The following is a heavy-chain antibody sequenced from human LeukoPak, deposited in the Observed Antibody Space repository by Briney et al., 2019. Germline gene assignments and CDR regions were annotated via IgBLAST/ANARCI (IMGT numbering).Heavy chain of an antibody. Sequence: SQTLSLTCTVSGGSLSSGGYYWTWVRQHPGKGLEWIGYIYYSGSTNYNPSLKSRVTISVDTSKNQFSLKLSSVTAADTAVYYCARVAYYDFWSGYYSGFDYWGQGTLVTVSS. J-gene: IGHJ4*02. D-gene: IGHD3-3*01. CDR2: IYYSGST. CDR1: GGSLSSGGYY. CDR3: ARVAYYDFWSGYYSGFDY. V-gene: IGHV4-61*08.